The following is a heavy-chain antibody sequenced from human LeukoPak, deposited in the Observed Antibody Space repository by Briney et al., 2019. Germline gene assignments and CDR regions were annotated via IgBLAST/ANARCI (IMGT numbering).Heavy chain of an antibody. V-gene: IGHV4-4*07. CDR2: IYTSGST. D-gene: IGHD6-19*01. J-gene: IGHJ4*02. Sequence: SETLSLTCTVSGGSIGSYYWSWIRQPAGKGLEWIGRIYTSGSTNYNPSLKSRVTMSVDTSKNQFSLKLSSVTAADTAVYYCARDVRSGWYAYFDYWGQGTLVIVSS. CDR1: GGSIGSYY. CDR3: ARDVRSGWYAYFDY.